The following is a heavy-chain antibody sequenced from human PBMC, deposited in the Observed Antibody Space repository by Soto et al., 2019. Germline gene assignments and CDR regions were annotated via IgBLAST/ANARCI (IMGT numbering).Heavy chain of an antibody. Sequence: QVQLVESGGGVVQPGRSLRLSCAASGFTFSSYGMHWVRQAPGKGREWVAGISYDGSNKYYADSVKGRFTISSDNSKHTLYLKMNILRAEDTAVYYGAESPLSVTSWYYWDDWGQGTMVTVSS. D-gene: IGHD4-17*01. CDR3: AESPLSVTSWYYWDD. CDR1: GFTFSSYG. J-gene: IGHJ4*02. V-gene: IGHV3-30*03. CDR2: ISYDGSNK.